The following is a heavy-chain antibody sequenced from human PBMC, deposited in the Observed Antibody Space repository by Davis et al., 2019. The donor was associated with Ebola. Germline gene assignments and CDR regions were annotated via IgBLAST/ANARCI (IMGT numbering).Heavy chain of an antibody. V-gene: IGHV3-48*03. J-gene: IGHJ5*02. CDR3: ARVTGGYVYENWFDP. CDR2: ISSSGSTI. CDR1: GFTFSSYE. Sequence: GGSLRLSCAASGFTFSSYEMNWVRQAPGKGLEWVSYISSSGSTIYYADPVKGRFTISRDNAKNSLYLQMNSLRAEDTAVYYCARVTGGYVYENWFDPWGQGTLVTVSS. D-gene: IGHD5-12*01.